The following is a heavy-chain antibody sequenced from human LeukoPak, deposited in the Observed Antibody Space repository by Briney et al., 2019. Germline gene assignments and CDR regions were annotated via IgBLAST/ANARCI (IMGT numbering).Heavy chain of an antibody. CDR2: IVYSGGP. CDR1: GGSISSGGYY. D-gene: IGHD3-10*01. J-gene: IGHJ4*02. Sequence: SETLSLTCTVSGGSISSGGYYWSWVRQPPGKGLEWIGFIVYSGGPYFNPSLKSRVTISVDTSRNQFSLKLTSVTAADTAVYYCASGIPNYSGSCDFDYWGQGTLVTVSS. CDR3: ASGIPNYSGSCDFDY. V-gene: IGHV4-30-4*01.